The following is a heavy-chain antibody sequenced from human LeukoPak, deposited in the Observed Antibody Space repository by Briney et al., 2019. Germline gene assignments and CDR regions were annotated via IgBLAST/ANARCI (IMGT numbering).Heavy chain of an antibody. J-gene: IGHJ4*02. D-gene: IGHD6-13*01. V-gene: IGHV3-48*03. Sequence: GGSLRLSCAASGFSFSSYEMNWVRQAPGKGLEWVSYISSSGRTTYYADSVKGRFTISRDNAKNSLYLQMNSLRAEDTAVYYCARGVVIAAAGTGMDYFDYWGQGTLVTVSS. CDR3: ARGVVIAAAGTGMDYFDY. CDR1: GFSFSSYE. CDR2: ISSSGRTT.